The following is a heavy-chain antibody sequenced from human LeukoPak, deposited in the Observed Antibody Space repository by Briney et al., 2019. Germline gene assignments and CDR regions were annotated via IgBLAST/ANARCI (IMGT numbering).Heavy chain of an antibody. CDR2: INHTGTT. Sequence: SETLSLTCAVYGGSVSGYYWNWIRQSPGKGLEWIGEINHTGTTNYNPSLKSRVTISVDTSKNQFSLKLSSVTAADTAIYYCARGAADRNTYYYYIDVWGKGTTVTVSS. CDR1: GGSVSGYY. J-gene: IGHJ6*03. CDR3: ARGAADRNTYYYYIDV. V-gene: IGHV4-34*01. D-gene: IGHD2-15*01.